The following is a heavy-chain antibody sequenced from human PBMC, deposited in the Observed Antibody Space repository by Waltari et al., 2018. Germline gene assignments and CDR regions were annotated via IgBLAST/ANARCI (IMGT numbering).Heavy chain of an antibody. J-gene: IGHJ6*02. CDR3: ARVSSSWLTDYYYYGMDV. V-gene: IGHV1-69*05. CDR1: GGTFSSYA. CDR2: IIPIFGTA. Sequence: QVQLVQSGAEVKKPGSSVKVSCKASGGTFSSYAISWVRQAPGQGLEWMGGIIPIFGTANYAQKFQGRVTITTDESTSTAYMELSSLRSEDTAVYYCARVSSSWLTDYYYYGMDVWGQGTTVTVSS. D-gene: IGHD6-13*01.